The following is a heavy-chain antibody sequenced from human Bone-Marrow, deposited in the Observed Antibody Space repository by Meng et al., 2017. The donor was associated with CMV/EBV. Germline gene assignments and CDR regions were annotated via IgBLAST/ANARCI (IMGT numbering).Heavy chain of an antibody. D-gene: IGHD5-18*01. Sequence: ASVKVSCKASGYTFTSYYMHWVRQAPGQGLEWMGIIIPSGGSTSYAQKFQGRVTMTRDTSTSTVYMELSSLRSEDTAVYYCARCKDVDTARRYYYYGMDVWGQGTTVTVSS. CDR1: GYTFTSYY. V-gene: IGHV1-46*01. CDR2: IIPSGGST. J-gene: IGHJ6*01. CDR3: ARCKDVDTARRYYYYGMDV.